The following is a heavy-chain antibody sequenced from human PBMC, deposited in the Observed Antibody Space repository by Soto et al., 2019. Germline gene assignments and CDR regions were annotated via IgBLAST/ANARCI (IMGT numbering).Heavy chain of an antibody. Sequence: EVQLVESGGGLVQPGGSLKLSCAASGFTFSGSAMHWVRQASGQGLEWVGRIRSKANSYATAYAASVNGRFTISRNDSKNTAYLQMNSLKTEDTAVYYCTSNGSGKDWGQGTLVTVSS. J-gene: IGHJ4*02. CDR3: TSNGSGKD. CDR1: GFTFSGSA. CDR2: IRSKANSYAT. D-gene: IGHD3-10*01. V-gene: IGHV3-73*02.